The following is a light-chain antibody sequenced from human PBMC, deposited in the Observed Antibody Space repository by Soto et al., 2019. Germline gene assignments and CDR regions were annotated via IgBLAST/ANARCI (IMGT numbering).Light chain of an antibody. CDR1: QTISSG. J-gene: IGKJ1*01. V-gene: IGKV1-5*01. Sequence: DIPMTQSPSTLSASVGDRVTITCRASQTISSGLAWYQQKPGKAPKVLIYDASTLESGVPSRFSGSGSGTEFTLTISSLQPDDFATYYCQQYKTYKAFGQRTKVEIK. CDR3: QQYKTYKA. CDR2: DAS.